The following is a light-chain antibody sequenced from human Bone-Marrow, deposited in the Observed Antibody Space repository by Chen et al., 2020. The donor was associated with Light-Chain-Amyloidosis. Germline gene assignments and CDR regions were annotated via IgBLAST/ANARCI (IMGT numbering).Light chain of an antibody. Sequence: SALTQPASVSGSPGQSLTISCTGTSSDVGGDNHVSWYQQHPDKAPKLMIYEVTNRPSWVPGRCSGSKSDNTASLTISGLQTEDEADYCCSSYTITNTLVFGSGTRVTVL. V-gene: IGLV2-14*01. CDR2: EVT. CDR1: SSDVGGDNH. CDR3: SSYTITNTLV. J-gene: IGLJ1*01.